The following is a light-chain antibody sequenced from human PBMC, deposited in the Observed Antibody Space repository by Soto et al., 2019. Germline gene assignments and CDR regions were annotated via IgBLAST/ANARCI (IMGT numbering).Light chain of an antibody. J-gene: IGLJ3*02. CDR3: SSYTSTTTPV. V-gene: IGLV2-14*01. Sequence: QSALTQPASVSGSPGQSITISCTGTSSDIGGYNYVSWYQQHPGKAPKLMVYEVINRPSGVSNRFSGSKSGSTASLIISGLQAEDEADYYCSSYTSTTTPVFGGGTKLTVI. CDR1: SSDIGGYNY. CDR2: EVI.